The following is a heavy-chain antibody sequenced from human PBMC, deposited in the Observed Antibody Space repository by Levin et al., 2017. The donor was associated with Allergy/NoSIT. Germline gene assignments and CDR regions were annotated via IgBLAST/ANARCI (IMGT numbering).Heavy chain of an antibody. CDR1: GLNFMSYS. J-gene: IGHJ4*02. CDR2: ISGGSTTTL. V-gene: IGHV3-48*04. Sequence: GGSLRLSCVGSGLNFMSYSMNWVRQAPGKGLEWISYISGGSTTTLYYAESVKGRFTVSRDNAESSLYLQMNSLTAEDTAVYYCVSAPSFSSGWYGPIVDYWGQGTLVTVSS. CDR3: VSAPSFSSGWYGPIVDY. D-gene: IGHD6-19*01.